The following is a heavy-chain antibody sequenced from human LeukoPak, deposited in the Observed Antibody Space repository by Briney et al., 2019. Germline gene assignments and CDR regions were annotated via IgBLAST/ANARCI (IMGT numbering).Heavy chain of an antibody. J-gene: IGHJ5*02. D-gene: IGHD3-16*01. CDR2: IFSSGNT. CDR1: GGSINSYY. CDR3: ARSPHRLIGHWFDP. V-gene: IGHV4-4*07. Sequence: SETLSLTCTVSGGSINSYYWSWTRQPAGKGLEWIGRIFSSGNTIYNPSLQSRVTMSVDTSKNQFSLRLNSVTAADTAVYYCARSPHRLIGHWFDPWGQGTLVTVSS.